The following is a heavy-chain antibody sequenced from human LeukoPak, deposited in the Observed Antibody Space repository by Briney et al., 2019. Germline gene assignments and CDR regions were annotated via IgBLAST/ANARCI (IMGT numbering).Heavy chain of an antibody. D-gene: IGHD3-22*01. CDR3: AREHSSGYPRVYGY. Sequence: GGSLRLSRAASGFTFSSYSMNWVRQAPGKGLEWVSVIYSGGSTYYADSVKGRFTISRDNSKNTLYLQMNSLRAEDTAVYYCAREHSSGYPRVYGYWGQGTLVTVSS. CDR2: IYSGGST. V-gene: IGHV3-53*01. J-gene: IGHJ4*02. CDR1: GFTFSSYS.